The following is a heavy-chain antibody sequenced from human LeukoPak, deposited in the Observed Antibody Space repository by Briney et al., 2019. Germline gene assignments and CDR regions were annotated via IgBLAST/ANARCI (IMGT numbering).Heavy chain of an antibody. V-gene: IGHV1-46*01. D-gene: IGHD2-2*03. CDR3: ARSLRMDNWFDP. Sequence: ASVKVSFKASGYTFTIYYMHWVRQAPGQGLEWMGIINPSGGSTSYAQKFQGRVTITRDTSTSTVYMELSSLRSEDTAVYYCARSLRMDNWFDPWGQGTLVTVSS. CDR2: INPSGGST. CDR1: GYTFTIYY. J-gene: IGHJ5*02.